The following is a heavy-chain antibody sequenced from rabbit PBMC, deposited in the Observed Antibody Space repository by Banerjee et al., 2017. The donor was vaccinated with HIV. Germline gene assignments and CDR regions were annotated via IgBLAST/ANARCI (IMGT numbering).Heavy chain of an antibody. D-gene: IGHD4-2*01. CDR1: GFSFSSAYW. V-gene: IGHV1S45*01. J-gene: IGHJ4*01. Sequence: CTSSGFSFSSAYWVCWVRQAPGKGLEWVACINTSSGNTVYASWAKGRFTLSKTSSTTVTLQMTTLTAADTATYFCARSYAGYADTSLNLWGPGTLVTVS. CDR2: INTSSGNT. CDR3: ARSYAGYADTSLNL.